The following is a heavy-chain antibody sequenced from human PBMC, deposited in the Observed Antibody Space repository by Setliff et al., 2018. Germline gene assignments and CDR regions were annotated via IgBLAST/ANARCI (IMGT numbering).Heavy chain of an antibody. CDR1: GGSISSIYW. CDR3: ARAYGGGHDY. J-gene: IGHJ4*02. D-gene: IGHD4-17*01. CDR2: INHSGST. Sequence: NPSETLSLTCAVSGGSISSIYWWSWVRQPPGKGLEWIGEINHSGSTNYNPSLKSRVTISVDKSKNQFSLRLTSVTAADTAVYYCARAYGGGHDYWGQGTLVTVS. V-gene: IGHV4-4*02.